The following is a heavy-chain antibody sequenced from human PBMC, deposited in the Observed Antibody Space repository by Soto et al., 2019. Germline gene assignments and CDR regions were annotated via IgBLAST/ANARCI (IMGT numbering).Heavy chain of an antibody. CDR1: GGSFSGYY. D-gene: IGHD6-13*01. J-gene: IGHJ4*02. CDR3: AREKPYSSSWYHDY. V-gene: IGHV4-34*01. CDR2: INHSGST. Sequence: QVQLQQWGAGLLKPSETLSLTCAVYGGSFSGYYWSWIRQPPGKGLEWIGEINHSGSTNYNPSLKSRVTITVNTXXNQFSLKLSSVTAADTAVYYCAREKPYSSSWYHDYWGQGTLVTVSS.